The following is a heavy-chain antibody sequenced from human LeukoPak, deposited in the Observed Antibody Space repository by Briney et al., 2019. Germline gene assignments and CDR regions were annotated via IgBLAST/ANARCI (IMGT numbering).Heavy chain of an antibody. V-gene: IGHV4-39*07. CDR3: ARDLRELLPAYFDY. J-gene: IGHJ4*02. Sequence: SETLSLTCTVSGGSISSSGYYWGWIRRPPGKGLEWIGSIYYSGSTYYNPSLKSRVTISVDTSKNQFSLKLSSVTAADTAVYYCARDLRELLPAYFDYWGQGTLVTVSS. D-gene: IGHD1-26*01. CDR2: IYYSGST. CDR1: GGSISSSGYY.